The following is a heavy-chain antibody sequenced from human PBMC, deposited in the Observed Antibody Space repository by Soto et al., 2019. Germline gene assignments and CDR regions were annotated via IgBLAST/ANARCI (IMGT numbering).Heavy chain of an antibody. CDR1: GYTFTDYY. Sequence: ASVKVSCKASGYTFTDYYMHWVRQAPGQGLEWMGWISAYNGNTKYAQKLQGRVTMTTDTSTSTAYMELRSLRSDDTAVYYCARDGPPMDYWGQGTLVTVSS. CDR2: ISAYNGNT. CDR3: ARDGPPMDY. V-gene: IGHV1-18*04. D-gene: IGHD2-2*01. J-gene: IGHJ4*02.